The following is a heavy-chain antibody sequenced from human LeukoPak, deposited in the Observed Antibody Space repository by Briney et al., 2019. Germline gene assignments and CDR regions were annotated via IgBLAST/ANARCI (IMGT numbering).Heavy chain of an antibody. CDR3: ARRGGQYSGYDPNWFDP. V-gene: IGHV4-59*01. J-gene: IGHJ5*02. CDR2: IYYSGST. CDR1: GGSISSYY. Sequence: SETLSLTCTVSGGSISSYYWSWIRQPPGKGLEWIGYIYYSGSTNYNPSLKSRVTISVDTSKNQFSLKLSSVTAADTAVYHCARRGGQYSGYDPNWFDPWGQGTLVTVSS. D-gene: IGHD5-12*01.